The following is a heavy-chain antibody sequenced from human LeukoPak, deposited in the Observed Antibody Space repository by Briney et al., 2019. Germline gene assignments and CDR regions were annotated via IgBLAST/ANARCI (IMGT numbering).Heavy chain of an antibody. J-gene: IGHJ6*02. CDR3: SRDRWHCRVNCDSVYYYGLDV. D-gene: IGHD4-23*01. Sequence: ASVKVSCKASGYIFTNYAIQWVRQAPGLRLEWLGWFNPGNGDTRYSQRFQGRVTITSDASATTAYMELHSLTAEDTAVYYCSRDRWHCRVNCDSVYYYGLDVWGQGTTVTVSS. CDR1: GYIFTNYA. CDR2: FNPGNGDT. V-gene: IGHV1-3*01.